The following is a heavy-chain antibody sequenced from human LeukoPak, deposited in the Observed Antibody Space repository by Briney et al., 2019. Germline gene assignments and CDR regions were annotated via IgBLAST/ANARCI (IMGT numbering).Heavy chain of an antibody. Sequence: WASVKVSCKASGYTFTSYYMHWVRQAPGQGLEWMGIINPSGGSTSYAQKFQGRVTMTRDTSTSTVYMELSSLRSEDTAVYYCARSHYYDSSGYPSPAFDIWGQGTMVTVSS. CDR2: INPSGGST. CDR3: ARSHYYDSSGYPSPAFDI. J-gene: IGHJ3*02. V-gene: IGHV1-46*01. CDR1: GYTFTSYY. D-gene: IGHD3-22*01.